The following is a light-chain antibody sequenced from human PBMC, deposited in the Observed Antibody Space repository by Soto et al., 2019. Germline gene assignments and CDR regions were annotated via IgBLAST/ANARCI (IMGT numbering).Light chain of an antibody. CDR2: GAS. V-gene: IGKV3-20*01. CDR3: QQYSSSWYT. J-gene: IGKJ2*01. Sequence: EVVLTQSPGTLSLSPGERATLSCRASQSVGSNSLVWYQQKPGQAPRLLIYGASNRATGIPDRFSASGSGTDFTLTISRLEPEDLAMYYCQQYSSSWYTFGQGTKVEVK. CDR1: QSVGSNS.